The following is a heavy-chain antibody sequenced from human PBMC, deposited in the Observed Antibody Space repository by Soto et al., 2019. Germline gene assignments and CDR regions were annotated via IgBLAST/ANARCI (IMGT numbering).Heavy chain of an antibody. J-gene: IGHJ4*02. Sequence: PGGSLRLSCVASGFTFSNYAMSWVRQAPGKGLEWVSAIRGSGGSTYYADSVKGRFTISRDNSKNTAYLQMNSLKTEDTAVYYCTTFYSGFVHKINDYWGQGTLVTVSS. D-gene: IGHD4-4*01. CDR2: IRGSGGST. CDR1: GFTFSNYA. V-gene: IGHV3-23*01. CDR3: TTFYSGFVHKINDY.